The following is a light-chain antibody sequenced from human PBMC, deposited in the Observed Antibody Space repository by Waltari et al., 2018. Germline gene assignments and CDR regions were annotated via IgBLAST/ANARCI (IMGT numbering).Light chain of an antibody. CDR3: CSYGGTYSWV. V-gene: IGLV2-11*01. CDR1: SSDVGGYNY. CDR2: DVS. Sequence: SCTGTSSDVGGYNYVSWYQQHPGKAPKLMIYDVSKRPSGVPDRFSGSKSGNTASLTISGLQAEDEADYYCCSYGGTYSWVFGGGTKLTVL. J-gene: IGLJ3*02.